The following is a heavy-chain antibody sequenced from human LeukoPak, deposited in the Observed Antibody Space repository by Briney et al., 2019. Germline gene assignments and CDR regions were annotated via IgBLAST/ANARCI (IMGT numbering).Heavy chain of an antibody. CDR1: GGSISSGGYY. CDR3: ARDWIESPGEWYFDL. CDR2: IYYSGST. V-gene: IGHV4-31*03. D-gene: IGHD1-14*01. J-gene: IGHJ2*01. Sequence: SETLSLTCTVSGGSISSGGYYWSWIRQHPGKGLEWIGYIYYSGSTYYNPSLKSRVTISVDTSKNQFSLKLSSVTAADTAVYYCARDWIESPGEWYFDLWGRGTLVTVSS.